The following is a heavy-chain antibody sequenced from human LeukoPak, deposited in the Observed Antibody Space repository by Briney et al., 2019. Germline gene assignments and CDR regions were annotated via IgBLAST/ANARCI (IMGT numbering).Heavy chain of an antibody. CDR1: GFTFSTYW. D-gene: IGHD2-21*01. Sequence: QPGGSLRLSCGASGFTFSTYWMSWVRQAPGKGLERMANTKKDGSEKYYVDSVKGRFTISRDNAKNSLYLQMNSLRVEDTAVYYCVREGYFVFDFWGQGALVTVSS. CDR3: VREGYFVFDF. V-gene: IGHV3-7*01. CDR2: TKKDGSEK. J-gene: IGHJ4*02.